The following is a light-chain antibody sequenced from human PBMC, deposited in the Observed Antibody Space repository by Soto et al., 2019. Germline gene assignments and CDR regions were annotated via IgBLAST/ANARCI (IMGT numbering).Light chain of an antibody. CDR3: QQYGSSPTT. Sequence: ENVLTQSPGTLSLSPGERAAVSCRASQSVFNNHIGWYQQKPGQAPRRLIFGASFRATGIPDRFSGSGSGTDFTLTISRLEPEDFAVYYCQQYGSSPTTFGQGTKVDNK. V-gene: IGKV3-20*01. CDR1: QSVFNNH. J-gene: IGKJ1*01. CDR2: GAS.